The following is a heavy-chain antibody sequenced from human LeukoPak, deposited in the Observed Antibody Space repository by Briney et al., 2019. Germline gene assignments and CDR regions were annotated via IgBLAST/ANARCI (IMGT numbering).Heavy chain of an antibody. CDR2: FDPEDGET. CDR1: GYTLTELS. J-gene: IGHJ3*02. Sequence: ASVKVSCKVSGYTLTELSMHWVRQAPGKGLEWMGGFDPEDGETIYAQKFQGRVTITADKSTSTAYMELSSLRSEDTAVYYCARGHYYYDSSGYYWDAFDIWGQGTMVTVSS. V-gene: IGHV1-24*01. CDR3: ARGHYYYDSSGYYWDAFDI. D-gene: IGHD3-22*01.